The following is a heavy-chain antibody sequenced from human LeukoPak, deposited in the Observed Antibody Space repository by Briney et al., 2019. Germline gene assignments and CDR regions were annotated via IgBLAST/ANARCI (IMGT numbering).Heavy chain of an antibody. J-gene: IGHJ3*02. D-gene: IGHD6-19*01. Sequence: GGSLRLSCAASGFTVSSNYMTWVRQAPGKGLEWVAVTSYDGSNKYYADSVKGRFTISRDNSKNTLYVQMSSLRAEDTAVYYCARDQTYSSGWYDGFDIWGQGTMVTVSS. CDR1: GFTVSSNY. CDR3: ARDQTYSSGWYDGFDI. V-gene: IGHV3-30-3*01. CDR2: TSYDGSNK.